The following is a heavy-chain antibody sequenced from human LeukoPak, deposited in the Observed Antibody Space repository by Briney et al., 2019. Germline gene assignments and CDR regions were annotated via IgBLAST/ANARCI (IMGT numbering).Heavy chain of an antibody. CDR2: INPSGGST. D-gene: IGHD6-19*01. Sequence: ASVKVSCKASGYTFTSYYMHWVRQAPGQGLEWMGIINPSGGSTSYAQKFQGRVTMTRDTSTSTVYMELSSLRSEDTAVYYCAREVEGYSSGWFGYYYYGMDVWGRGTTVTVSS. CDR3: AREVEGYSSGWFGYYYYGMDV. CDR1: GYTFTSYY. J-gene: IGHJ6*02. V-gene: IGHV1-46*01.